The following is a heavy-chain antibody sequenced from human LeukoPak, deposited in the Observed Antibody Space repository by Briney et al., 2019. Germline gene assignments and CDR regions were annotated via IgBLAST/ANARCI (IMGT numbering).Heavy chain of an antibody. Sequence: GGSLRLSCAASGFTFSSYWMSWVRQAPGKGLEWVANINQDGREKYYVDTVKGRVTISRDNAKKSLYLQMNSPEAEDTGVYSCARNGFSRPDPFDYWGEGTLVTVSS. V-gene: IGHV3-7*05. CDR1: GFTFSSYW. D-gene: IGHD2-8*01. CDR2: INQDGREK. J-gene: IGHJ4*02. CDR3: ARNGFSRPDPFDY.